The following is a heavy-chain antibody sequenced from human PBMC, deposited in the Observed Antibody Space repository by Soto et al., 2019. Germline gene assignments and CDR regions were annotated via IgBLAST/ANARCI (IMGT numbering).Heavy chain of an antibody. Sequence: SETLSLTCTVSGGSISSYDWSWIRQPPGKGLEWIGHIYNSGSTNYSPSLKSRVVISIDTSRNQFSLRLNSLTAADRAVYFCARGVTVFGLVSRFWFDPWGQGTVVTVS. V-gene: IGHV4-4*08. D-gene: IGHD3-3*01. J-gene: IGHJ5*02. CDR1: GGSISSYD. CDR2: IYNSGST. CDR3: ARGVTVFGLVSRFWFDP.